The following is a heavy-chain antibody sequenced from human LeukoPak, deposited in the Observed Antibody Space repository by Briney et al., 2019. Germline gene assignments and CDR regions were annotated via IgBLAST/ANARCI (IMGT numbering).Heavy chain of an antibody. CDR1: GFTFSSYG. V-gene: IGHV3-30*02. CDR2: IRYDGSNK. CDR3: ANLGQHDSSGYYRLCYFDY. D-gene: IGHD3-22*01. Sequence: PGGSLRLSCAASGFTFSSYGMHWVRQAPGKGLEWVAFIRYDGSNKYYADSVKGRFTISRDNSKNTLYLQMNSLRAEDTAVYYCANLGQHDSSGYYRLCYFDYWGQGTLVTVSS. J-gene: IGHJ4*02.